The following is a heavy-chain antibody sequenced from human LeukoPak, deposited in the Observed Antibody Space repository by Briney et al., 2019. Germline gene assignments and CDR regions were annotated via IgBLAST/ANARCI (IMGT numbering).Heavy chain of an antibody. CDR3: ARERMVGIVATNLDY. Sequence: ASVKVSCKASGYTFTSYGISWVRQAPGQGLEWMGWISAYNGNTNYAQKLQGRVTMTTDTSTSTAYMELRSLRSDDTAVYYCARERMVGIVATNLDYWGQGTLVTVSS. CDR2: ISAYNGNT. J-gene: IGHJ4*02. CDR1: GYTFTSYG. D-gene: IGHD5-12*01. V-gene: IGHV1-18*01.